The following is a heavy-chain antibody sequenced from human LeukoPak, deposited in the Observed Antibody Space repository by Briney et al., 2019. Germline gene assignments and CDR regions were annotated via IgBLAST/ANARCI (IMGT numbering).Heavy chain of an antibody. D-gene: IGHD2-15*01. CDR3: ARAGGRIAYCSGGSCYVYDY. CDR2: IYYSGST. Sequence: PSETLSLTCTVSGGSISSYYWSWIRQPPGKGLEWIGYIYYSGSTNYNPSLKSRVTISVDTSKNQFSLKLSSVTAADTAVYYCARAGGRIAYCSGGSCYVYDYWGQGTLVTVSS. V-gene: IGHV4-59*01. J-gene: IGHJ4*02. CDR1: GGSISSYY.